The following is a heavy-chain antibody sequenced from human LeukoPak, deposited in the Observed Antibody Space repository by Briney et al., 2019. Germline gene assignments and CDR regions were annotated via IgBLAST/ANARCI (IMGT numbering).Heavy chain of an antibody. CDR2: ISGSGGST. CDR3: AKDLRDENAFDI. CDR1: GFTFSSYA. J-gene: IGHJ3*02. Sequence: EGSLRLSCAASGFTFSSYAMSWVRQAPGKGLEWVSAISGSGGSTYYADSVKGRFTISRDNSKNTLYLQMNSLRAEDTAVYYCAKDLRDENAFDIWGQGTMVTVSS. V-gene: IGHV3-23*01.